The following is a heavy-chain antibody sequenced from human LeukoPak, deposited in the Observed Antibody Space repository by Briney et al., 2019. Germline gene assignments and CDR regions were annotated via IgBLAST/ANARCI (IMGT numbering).Heavy chain of an antibody. CDR1: GFTFSSYA. Sequence: PGGSLRLSCAASGFTFSSYAMSWVRQAPGKGLGWVSAISGSAISTYYADSVKGRFTISRDNSENTLYLQMNSLRTEDTAVYYCAKDAYERDDYGDHLRDLVDVWGQGTTVTVSS. CDR3: AKDAYERDDYGDHLRDLVDV. V-gene: IGHV3-23*01. CDR2: ISGSAIST. D-gene: IGHD4-17*01. J-gene: IGHJ6*02.